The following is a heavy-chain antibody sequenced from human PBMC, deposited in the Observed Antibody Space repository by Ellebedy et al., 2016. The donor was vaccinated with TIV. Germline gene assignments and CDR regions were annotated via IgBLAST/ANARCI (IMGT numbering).Heavy chain of an antibody. CDR3: AKSHDSSGYHYVGAFDI. J-gene: IGHJ3*02. CDR2: ISGTGGDT. Sequence: GGSLRLSCAASGFTFSGYAMSWVRQAPGKGLEWVSVISGTGGDTYYADSVKGRFTISRDNAKNTLYLQMHSLRAEDTAVYYCAKSHDSSGYHYVGAFDIWGQGTMVTASS. V-gene: IGHV3-23*01. D-gene: IGHD3-22*01. CDR1: GFTFSGYA.